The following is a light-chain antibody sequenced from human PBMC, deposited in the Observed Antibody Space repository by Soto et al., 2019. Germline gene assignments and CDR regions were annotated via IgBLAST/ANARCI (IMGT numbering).Light chain of an antibody. CDR1: QSINAW. Sequence: DIQMTQSPSTLSAPVGDRGTTTYRASQSINAWLAWYQQKPGKATKLLIYDASSLESGVPSRFSGSGSGTEFTLTISILQPDDFANYCRQQYNNYSTFGQGTKVDIK. CDR2: DAS. V-gene: IGKV1-5*01. CDR3: QQYNNYST. J-gene: IGKJ1*01.